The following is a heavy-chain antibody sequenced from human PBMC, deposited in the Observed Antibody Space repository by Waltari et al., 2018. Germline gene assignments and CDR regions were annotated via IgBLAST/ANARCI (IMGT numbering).Heavy chain of an antibody. CDR2: IKQDGSEK. CDR1: GFTFSSYG. V-gene: IGHV3-7*01. D-gene: IGHD5-12*01. J-gene: IGHJ3*02. Sequence: EVQLVESGGGLVQPGGSLSLSCAASGFTFSSYGMSWVRQAPGKGLEWVANIKQDGSEKYYVDSVKGRFTISRDNAKNSLYLQMNSLRAEDTAVYYCAKGGYSAFDIWGQGTMVTVSS. CDR3: AKGGYSAFDI.